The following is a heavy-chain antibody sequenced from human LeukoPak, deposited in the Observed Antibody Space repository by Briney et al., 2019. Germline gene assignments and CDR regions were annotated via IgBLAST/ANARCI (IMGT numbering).Heavy chain of an antibody. D-gene: IGHD3-9*01. CDR3: AKMGSYYDILTGYYFGSFDY. CDR2: ISGSGGST. Sequence: GGSLRLSCAASGFTFSSYAMSWVRQAPGKGLEWVSAISGSGGSTYYADSVKGRFTISRDNSKNTLYLQMNSLRAEDTAVYYCAKMGSYYDILTGYYFGSFDYWGQGTLVTVSS. J-gene: IGHJ4*02. CDR1: GFTFSSYA. V-gene: IGHV3-23*01.